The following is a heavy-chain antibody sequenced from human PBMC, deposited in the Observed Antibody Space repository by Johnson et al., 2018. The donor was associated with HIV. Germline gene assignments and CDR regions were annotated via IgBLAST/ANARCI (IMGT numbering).Heavy chain of an antibody. D-gene: IGHD4-17*01. V-gene: IGHV3-23*04. CDR2: VSATGDST. CDR3: ARGEDGVDAFDI. J-gene: IGHJ3*02. Sequence: VQLVESGGGVVQPGRSLRLSCAASGFTFSSYAMGWVRQAPGEGLEWVSVVSATGDSTYYADSVKGRFTISRDNSKNTLYLQMNSLRAEDTAVYYCARGEDGVDAFDIWGQGTMVTVSS. CDR1: GFTFSSYA.